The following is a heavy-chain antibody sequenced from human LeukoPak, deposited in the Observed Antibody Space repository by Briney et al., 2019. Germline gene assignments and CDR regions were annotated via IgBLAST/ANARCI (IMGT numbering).Heavy chain of an antibody. CDR1: GHTFVSYG. D-gene: IGHD2-2*01. V-gene: IGHV1-18*01. Sequence: GASVKVSCKASGHTFVSYGISWVRQAPGQGLEWMGWISGYNGKINYAQKFQGRVTMTTDTSTSTAYLELRSLTSEDTAVYYCARRFCSSVSCYDDDAFDVWGQGILVTVSS. J-gene: IGHJ3*01. CDR2: ISGYNGKI. CDR3: ARRFCSSVSCYDDDAFDV.